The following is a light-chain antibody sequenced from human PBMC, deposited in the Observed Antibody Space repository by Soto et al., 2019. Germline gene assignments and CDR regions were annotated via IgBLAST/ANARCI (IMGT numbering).Light chain of an antibody. CDR2: AAS. V-gene: IGKV1-39*01. CDR3: QQSYSRLIT. CDR1: QSIRGN. Sequence: DIQMTQSPSSLSASVGDIVTITCRASQSIRGNLHWYQHKPGKAPKLLIYAASSLQTGVPSRFSGSGSGTEFTLSISGLQPEDFANYYCQQSYSRLITFGQGTRLEIK. J-gene: IGKJ5*01.